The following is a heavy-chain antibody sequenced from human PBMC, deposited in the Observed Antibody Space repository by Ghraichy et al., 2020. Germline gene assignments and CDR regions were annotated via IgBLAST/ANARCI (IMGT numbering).Heavy chain of an antibody. Sequence: SETLSLTCTVSGGSISSSSYYWGWIRQPPGKGLEWIGTIYYSGSTYYNPSLKSRVTMSVDTSKNQFSLKVSSVTAADTAVYYCARQIADYADYWGQGTLDTVSS. CDR2: IYYSGST. CDR3: ARQIADYADY. D-gene: IGHD2/OR15-2a*01. CDR1: GGSISSSSYY. J-gene: IGHJ4*02. V-gene: IGHV4-39*01.